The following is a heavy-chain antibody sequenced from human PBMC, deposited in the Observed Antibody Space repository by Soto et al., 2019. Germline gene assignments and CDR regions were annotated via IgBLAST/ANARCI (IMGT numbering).Heavy chain of an antibody. CDR1: GGTFSSYA. CDR3: ATKIKRDTIFGVADYYYGMDV. J-gene: IGHJ6*02. D-gene: IGHD3-3*01. Sequence: GASVKVSCKASGGTFSSYAISWVRQAPGQGLEWMGGIIPIFGTANYAQKFQGRVTITADESTSTAYMELSSLRSEDTAVYYCATKIKRDTIFGVADYYYGMDVWGQGTTVTVS. CDR2: IIPIFGTA. V-gene: IGHV1-69*13.